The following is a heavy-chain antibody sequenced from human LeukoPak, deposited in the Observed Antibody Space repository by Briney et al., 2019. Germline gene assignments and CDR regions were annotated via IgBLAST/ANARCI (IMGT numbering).Heavy chain of an antibody. Sequence: GGSLRLSCSASGFTFSSFAMSWVRQAPGKGLEWLSAITGDGDYTYSADSVTGRFTISRDNSKNALFLQMRSLRAEDTAVYYCAKDILTYYYGSSGYYFDTWGQGTLVTVSS. CDR1: GFTFSSFA. V-gene: IGHV3-23*01. D-gene: IGHD3-10*01. J-gene: IGHJ4*02. CDR2: ITGDGDYT. CDR3: AKDILTYYYGSSGYYFDT.